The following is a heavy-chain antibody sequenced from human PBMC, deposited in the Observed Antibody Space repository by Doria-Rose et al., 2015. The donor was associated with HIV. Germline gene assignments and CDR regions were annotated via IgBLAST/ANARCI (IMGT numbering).Heavy chain of an antibody. Sequence: QVTLKESGPVLVKPTETLTLTCTVSGVSLSSPGMGVSWIRQPPGKALEWLANIFSDDERSNKTPLKSRLTISRGTSKSQVVPTMTDMYPVDTATYYCARIKSSRWYHKYYFDFWGQGTLVIVSA. CDR2: IFSDDER. V-gene: IGHV2-26*01. J-gene: IGHJ4*02. CDR3: ARIKSSRWYHKYYFDF. D-gene: IGHD6-13*01. CDR1: GVSLSSPGMG.